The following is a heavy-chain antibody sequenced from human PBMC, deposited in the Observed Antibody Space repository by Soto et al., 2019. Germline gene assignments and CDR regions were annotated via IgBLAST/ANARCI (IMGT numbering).Heavy chain of an antibody. D-gene: IGHD3-16*01. J-gene: IGHJ3*02. CDR3: ARDGRWAAFDI. V-gene: IGHV3-11*05. Sequence: GGSLRLSCTASGFSFSDSSMSWIRQAPGKGLEWVSYISRDKTSTNYADSVKGRFTISRDNAKKSLYLQMNTLRAEDSAVYYCARDGRWAAFDIWGQGTVVTVSS. CDR1: GFSFSDSS. CDR2: ISRDKTST.